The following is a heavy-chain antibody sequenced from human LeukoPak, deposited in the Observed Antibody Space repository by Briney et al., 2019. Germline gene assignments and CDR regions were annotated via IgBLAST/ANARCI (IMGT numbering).Heavy chain of an antibody. D-gene: IGHD7-27*01. Sequence: SETLSLTCTVSGGXXXXXXXXXIXXXXXKGLEWIGYFSNSGTNNYNPSLKGRVTMSVDTSKNQFSLKLSSVTAADTAVYYCARGSNWGDYWGQGTLVTVSS. CDR2: FSNSGTN. J-gene: IGHJ4*02. CDR3: ARGSNWGDY. CDR1: GGXXXXXX. V-gene: IGHV4-59*12.